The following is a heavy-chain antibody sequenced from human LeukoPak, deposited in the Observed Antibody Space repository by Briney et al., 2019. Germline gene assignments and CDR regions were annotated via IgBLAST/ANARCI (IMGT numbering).Heavy chain of an antibody. CDR3: ATASRYYDSSGSRRNAFDI. Sequence: ASETLSLTCTVSGGSISSYYWSWIRQPAGKGLERIGRIYTSGSTNYNPSLKSRVTMSVDTSKNQFSLKLSSVTAADTAVYYCATASRYYDSSGSRRNAFDIWGQGTMVTVSS. J-gene: IGHJ3*02. CDR2: IYTSGST. D-gene: IGHD3-22*01. CDR1: GGSISSYY. V-gene: IGHV4-4*07.